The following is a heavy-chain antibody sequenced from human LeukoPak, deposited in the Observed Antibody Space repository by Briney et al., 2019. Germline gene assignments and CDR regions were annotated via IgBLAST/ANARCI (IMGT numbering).Heavy chain of an antibody. J-gene: IGHJ6*03. CDR2: IRAYNGNP. CDR3: ALGGQASPMDV. D-gene: IGHD3-16*01. CDR1: GYTFTIYG. Sequence: ASPKVSCKASGYTFTIYGISWVRQAPGQGLEWMGCIRAYNGNPNYAQKLQGRVTMTTDTSTSTAYMELRSLRSDDTAVYYCALGGQASPMDVWGKGTTVTVSS. V-gene: IGHV1-18*01.